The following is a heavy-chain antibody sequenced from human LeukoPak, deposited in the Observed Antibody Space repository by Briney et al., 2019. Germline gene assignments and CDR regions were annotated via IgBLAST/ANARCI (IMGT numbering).Heavy chain of an antibody. Sequence: SETLSLTCTVSGGSISSTNSYWGWIRQSPRTGLEWIGNIYSSGSSYYNPSLKSRVTMSVDTSKNQFSLKLSSVTAADTAVYYCARTNIQFQELPETGWFDPWGQGTLVTVSS. CDR1: GGSISSTNSY. CDR2: IYSSGSS. V-gene: IGHV4-39*07. D-gene: IGHD5-24*01. CDR3: ARTNIQFQELPETGWFDP. J-gene: IGHJ5*02.